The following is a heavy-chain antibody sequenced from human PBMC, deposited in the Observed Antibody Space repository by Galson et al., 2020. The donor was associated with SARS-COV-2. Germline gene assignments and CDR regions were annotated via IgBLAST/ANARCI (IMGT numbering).Heavy chain of an antibody. Sequence: SETLSLTCSVSAYSINSDYYWGWIRQPPGKGLEWIASFHHNEPIHHNPSLQSRVTISADTSKNQFSLTLTSVTAADTAVYYCARTVRSGQTGTDYWGQGTLVTVSS. D-gene: IGHD7-27*01. CDR1: AYSINSDYY. V-gene: IGHV4-38-2*02. CDR3: ARTVRSGQTGTDY. J-gene: IGHJ4*02. CDR2: FHHNEPI.